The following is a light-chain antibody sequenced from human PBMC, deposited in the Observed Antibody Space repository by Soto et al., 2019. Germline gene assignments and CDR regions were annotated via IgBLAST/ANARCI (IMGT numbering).Light chain of an antibody. J-gene: IGLJ1*01. Sequence: QSALTQPASVSGSPGQSITIPCTGTSSDVGGYNYVSWYQQHPGKAPELMIYDVSNRPSGVSNRFSGSKSGNTAYLTISGLQAADEADDYCSSYRRSSTAYVFGTGTKVTVL. V-gene: IGLV2-14*01. CDR1: SSDVGGYNY. CDR3: SSYRRSSTAYV. CDR2: DVS.